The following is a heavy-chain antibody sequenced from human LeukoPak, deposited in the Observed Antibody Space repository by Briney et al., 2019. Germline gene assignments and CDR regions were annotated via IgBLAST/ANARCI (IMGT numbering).Heavy chain of an antibody. V-gene: IGHV3-30*03. CDR2: IAIDGINK. CDR3: GRGFSNWSLDY. CDR1: GFTFDDYA. J-gene: IGHJ4*02. D-gene: IGHD6-13*01. Sequence: GGSLRLSCAASGFTFDDYAMHWVRQAPGKGLEWVAVIAIDGINKFYADSVKGRVSLSRDNSKNTVYLQMSSLRVADTGVYYCGRGFSNWSLDYWGQGTLITV.